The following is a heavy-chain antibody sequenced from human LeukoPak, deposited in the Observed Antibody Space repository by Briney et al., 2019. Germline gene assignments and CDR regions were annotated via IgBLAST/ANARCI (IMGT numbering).Heavy chain of an antibody. CDR1: GFTFSSYG. V-gene: IGHV3-21*01. D-gene: IGHD3-10*01. CDR3: ARHGQGAYGSGSYYPNDY. CDR2: ISSSSSYI. J-gene: IGHJ4*02. Sequence: PGGSLRLSCAASGFTFSSYGMHWVRQAPGKGLEWVSSISSSSSYIYYADSVKGRFTISRDNAKNPLFLQMNSLRAEDTAVYYCARHGQGAYGSGSYYPNDYWGQGTLVTVSS.